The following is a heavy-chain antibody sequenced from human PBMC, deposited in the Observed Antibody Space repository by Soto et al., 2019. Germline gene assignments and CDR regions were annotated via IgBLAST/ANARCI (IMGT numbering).Heavy chain of an antibody. D-gene: IGHD1-1*01. Sequence: SETLSLTCNVSGDSVTSSSYFWSWLRQPPGKGLEWIGYVSNTGKTKYNPSLKSRVTMSVDTSKNQFSLKLTSVTAADTAVYFCAREWQLRSYYVINVWGQGTTVTVSS. CDR2: VSNTGKT. J-gene: IGHJ6*02. CDR1: GDSVTSSSYF. CDR3: AREWQLRSYYVINV. V-gene: IGHV4-61*01.